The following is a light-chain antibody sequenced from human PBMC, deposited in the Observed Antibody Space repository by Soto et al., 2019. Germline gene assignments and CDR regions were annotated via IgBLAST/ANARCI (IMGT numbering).Light chain of an antibody. CDR1: QDISNY. CDR3: QQYDNLAMYP. V-gene: IGKV1-33*01. CDR2: DAS. Sequence: DIQMTQSPSSLSATVGDRVTITCQASQDISNYLNWYQQKPGKAPKLLIYDASNLETGVPSRFSGSGSGTDFTFTISSLQPEDIATYYCQQYDNLAMYPFGQGTKLEIK. J-gene: IGKJ2*01.